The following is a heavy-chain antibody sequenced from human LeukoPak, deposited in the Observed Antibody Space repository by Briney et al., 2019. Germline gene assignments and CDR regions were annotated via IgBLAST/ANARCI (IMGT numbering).Heavy chain of an antibody. CDR3: AKELVGSGYAD. Sequence: GGSPRLSCAASGLTFSSYGMHWVRQAPGTGLEWVAVISYDGSNKYYADSVKGRFTISRDNSKNTVYLQMNSLRAEDTAVYYCAKELVGSGYADWGQGTLVTVSS. CDR2: ISYDGSNK. J-gene: IGHJ4*02. D-gene: IGHD5-12*01. V-gene: IGHV3-30*18. CDR1: GLTFSSYG.